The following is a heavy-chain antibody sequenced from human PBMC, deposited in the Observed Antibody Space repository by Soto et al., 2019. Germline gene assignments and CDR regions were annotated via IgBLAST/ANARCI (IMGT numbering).Heavy chain of an antibody. CDR2: IGSSGSGI. CDR1: GFTFSSYE. CDR3: ARDSTDSGSLDY. Sequence: DVQLVESVGDLVQPGGSLRLSCAASGFTFSSYEMNWVRQAPGKGLEWVSYIGSSGSGIYYADFVKGRVTISRDNAKKSLYLQMNSLRAEDTAVYYCARDSTDSGSLDYWGQGTLVTVSS. J-gene: IGHJ4*02. V-gene: IGHV3-48*03. D-gene: IGHD1-26*01.